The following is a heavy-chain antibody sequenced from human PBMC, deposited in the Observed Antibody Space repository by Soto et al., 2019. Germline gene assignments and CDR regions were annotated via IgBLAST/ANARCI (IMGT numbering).Heavy chain of an antibody. J-gene: IGHJ5*02. Sequence: SETLSLTCIVSGGSIIGTTYCFSWIRQPPWNGLEWIGSVYFDGSTYYNPSLKSRVTISVDTSMNHFSLRLTSVTAADTALYYCARGGISRIYQLPPFDPWGQGTLVTVSS. CDR2: VYFDGST. D-gene: IGHD2-2*01. V-gene: IGHV4-39*02. CDR1: GGSIIGTTYC. CDR3: ARGGISRIYQLPPFDP.